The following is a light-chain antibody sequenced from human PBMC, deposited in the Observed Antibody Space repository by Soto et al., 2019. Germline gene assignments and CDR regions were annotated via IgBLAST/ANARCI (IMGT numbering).Light chain of an antibody. CDR1: QSISSW. V-gene: IGKV1-5*01. Sequence: IQMTQSPSTLSASVGDRVTITCRASQSISSWLAWYQQKPGKAPKFLIYDASSLESGVPSRFSGSGSGTEFTLTISSLQPDDFATYYCQQYNSYSPTWTFGQGTKVDIK. CDR2: DAS. J-gene: IGKJ1*01. CDR3: QQYNSYSPTWT.